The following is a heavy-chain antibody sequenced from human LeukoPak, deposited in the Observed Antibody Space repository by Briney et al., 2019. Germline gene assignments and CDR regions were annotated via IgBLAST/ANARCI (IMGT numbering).Heavy chain of an antibody. J-gene: IGHJ4*02. Sequence: GGSLRLSCAASGFTFSSHWMSWVRQAPGKGLERVANIKPDGSEKYPVDSVKGRFTVTRDNARNTLYLQMSRLRDDDSAVYYCARAPAFGTVDYWGQGTLVTVSS. V-gene: IGHV3-7*01. CDR2: IKPDGSEK. CDR3: ARAPAFGTVDY. CDR1: GFTFSSHW. D-gene: IGHD3-16*01.